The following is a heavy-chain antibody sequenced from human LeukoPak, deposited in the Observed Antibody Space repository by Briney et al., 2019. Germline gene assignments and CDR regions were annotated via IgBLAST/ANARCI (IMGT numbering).Heavy chain of an antibody. V-gene: IGHV3-30-3*01. Sequence: GGSLRLSCAASGFTFSSYAMHWVRQAPGKGLEWVAVISYDGSNKYYADSVKGRFTISRDNSKSTLYLQMNSLRAEDTAVYYCAREWYDSSGYFDYWGQGTLVTVSS. CDR3: AREWYDSSGYFDY. J-gene: IGHJ4*02. CDR1: GFTFSSYA. D-gene: IGHD3-22*01. CDR2: ISYDGSNK.